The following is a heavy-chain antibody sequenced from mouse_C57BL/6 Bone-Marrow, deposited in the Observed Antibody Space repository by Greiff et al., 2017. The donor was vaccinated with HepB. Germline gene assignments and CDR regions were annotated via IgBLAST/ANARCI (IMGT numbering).Heavy chain of an antibody. Sequence: EVKVVESGGGLVQPGGSLSLSCAASGFTFTDYYMSWVRQPPGKALEWLGFIRNKANGYTTEYSASVKGRFTISRDNSQIILYLQMNALRAEDSATYYCARSRPIYYDYDVGDYWGQGTLVTVSA. J-gene: IGHJ3*01. D-gene: IGHD2-4*01. CDR2: IRNKANGYTT. V-gene: IGHV7-3*01. CDR1: GFTFTDYY. CDR3: ARSRPIYYDYDVGDY.